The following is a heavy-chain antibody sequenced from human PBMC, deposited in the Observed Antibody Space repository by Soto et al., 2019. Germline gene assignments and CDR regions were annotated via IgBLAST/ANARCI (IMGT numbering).Heavy chain of an antibody. D-gene: IGHD1-26*01. V-gene: IGHV4-59*01. CDR1: GGSIGGYY. Sequence: QVQLQESGPGLVKPSETLSLTCTVSGGSIGGYYWSWIRQPPGKGLEWIGSVYYSGTANYNPSLESRVTIPIDTSNHAFSLRVTSATATDTAVYSCAGGRNSGRSYYFDYWGQGALVTVSS. J-gene: IGHJ4*02. CDR3: AGGRNSGRSYYFDY. CDR2: VYYSGTA.